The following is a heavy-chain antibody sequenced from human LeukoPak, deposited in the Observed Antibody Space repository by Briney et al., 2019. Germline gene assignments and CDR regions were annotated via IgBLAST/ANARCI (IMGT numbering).Heavy chain of an antibody. CDR1: GFTFSSYD. CDR3: ARASYWYFDL. CDR2: IGTAGDT. Sequence: PGGSLRLSCAAAGFTFSSYDMHWVRQATGKGLEWGSAIGTAGDTYYPGPVKGRFTISRENAKNSLYLQLNSLSAGDTAVYYCARASYWYFDLWGRGTLVTVSS. J-gene: IGHJ2*01. V-gene: IGHV3-13*01.